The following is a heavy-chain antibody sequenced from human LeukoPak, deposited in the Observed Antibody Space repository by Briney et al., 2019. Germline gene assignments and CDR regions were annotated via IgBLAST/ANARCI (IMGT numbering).Heavy chain of an antibody. J-gene: IGHJ6*03. CDR3: ARAPDIVVVVAATNYYMDV. CDR1: GFTFSNYS. D-gene: IGHD2-15*01. Sequence: GGSLSLSCAASGFTFSNYSMNWVRQAPGMGLEWISSISSSSSYIYYADSLKGRFTLSRDNANNSLYLQMNSLKAEDTAVYYCARAPDIVVVVAATNYYMDVWGKGTTVIISS. V-gene: IGHV3-21*04. CDR2: ISSSSSYI.